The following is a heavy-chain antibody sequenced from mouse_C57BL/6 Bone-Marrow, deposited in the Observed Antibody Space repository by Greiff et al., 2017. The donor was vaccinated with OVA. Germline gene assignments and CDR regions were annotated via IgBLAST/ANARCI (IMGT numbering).Heavy chain of an antibody. CDR3: SHGYYYGRGAY. V-gene: IGHV1-5*01. J-gene: IGHJ3*01. CDR2: IYPGNSDT. Sequence: EVQLQQSGTVLARPGASVKMSCKTSGYTFTSYWMHWVKQRPGQGLEWIGAIYPGNSDTSYNQKFKGKAKLTAVTSASTAYMELSSLTNEDSAVYSFSHGYYYGRGAYWGQGTLVTVSA. CDR1: GYTFTSYW. D-gene: IGHD1-1*01.